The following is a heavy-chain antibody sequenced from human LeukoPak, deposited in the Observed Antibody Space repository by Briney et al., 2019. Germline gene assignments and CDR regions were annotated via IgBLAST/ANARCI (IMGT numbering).Heavy chain of an antibody. CDR2: IRYDGSNK. CDR3: AKAAVTTFLYYYYYMDV. D-gene: IGHD4-11*01. CDR1: GFTFSTYG. Sequence: GGSLRLSCAASGFTFSTYGMHWVRRAPGKGLEWVAFIRYDGSNKYYADSVKGRFTISRDNSKNTLYLQMNSLRAEDTAVYYCAKAAVTTFLYYYYYMDVWGKGTTVTVSS. V-gene: IGHV3-30*02. J-gene: IGHJ6*03.